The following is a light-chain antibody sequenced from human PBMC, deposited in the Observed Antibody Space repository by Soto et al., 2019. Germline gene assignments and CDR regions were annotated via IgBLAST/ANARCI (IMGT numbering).Light chain of an antibody. J-gene: IGKJ4*01. Sequence: EIVMTQSPATLSVSPGEGATLSCRTSPSVDSNLAWYQQKPGQAPRLLIFGASTRATGIPDRFSGSGSATDFTLTISRLEPEDFAVYYCQQYGTSPPLTFGGGTKVDIK. CDR3: QQYGTSPPLT. CDR2: GAS. CDR1: PSVDSN. V-gene: IGKV3-20*01.